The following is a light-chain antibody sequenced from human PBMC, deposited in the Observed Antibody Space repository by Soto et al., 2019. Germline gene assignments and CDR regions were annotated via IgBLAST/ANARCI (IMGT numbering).Light chain of an antibody. CDR2: GAS. J-gene: IGKJ4*01. V-gene: IGKV3-15*01. Sequence: EIVMTQSPATLSVSPGERATLSCRASRSISSNLAWYQQKPGQAPRLLIYGASTRATSVPARFSGSGSGTEFTLTISSLQSEDFAVYYCQQHDDWLLTFGGGTKVEIK. CDR1: RSISSN. CDR3: QQHDDWLLT.